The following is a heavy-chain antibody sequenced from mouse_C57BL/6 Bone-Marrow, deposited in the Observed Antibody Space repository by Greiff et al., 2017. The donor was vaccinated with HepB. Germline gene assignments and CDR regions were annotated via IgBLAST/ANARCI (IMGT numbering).Heavy chain of an antibody. V-gene: IGHV1-42*01. CDR1: GYSFTGYY. CDR2: INPSTGGT. CDR3: AREEDY. Sequence: VQLQQSGPELVKPGASVKISCKASGYSFTGYYMNWVKQSPEKSLEWIGEINPSTGGTTYNQKFKAKATLTVDKSSSTAYMQLKSLTSEDSAVYYCAREEDYWGQGTTLTVSS. J-gene: IGHJ2*01.